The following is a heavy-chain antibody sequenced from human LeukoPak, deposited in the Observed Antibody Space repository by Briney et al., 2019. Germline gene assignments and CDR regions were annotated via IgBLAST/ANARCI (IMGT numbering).Heavy chain of an antibody. CDR1: GFTFSSYA. J-gene: IGHJ6*02. CDR3: AKDQLGHDYGDYAPLRYGMDV. V-gene: IGHV3-23*01. CDR2: ISGSGGST. Sequence: GGSLRLSCAASGFTFSSYAMSWVRQAPGKGLEWVSAISGSGGSTYYADSVKGRFTISRDNSKNTLYLQMNSLRAEDTAVYYCAKDQLGHDYGDYAPLRYGMDVWGRGTTVTVSS. D-gene: IGHD4-17*01.